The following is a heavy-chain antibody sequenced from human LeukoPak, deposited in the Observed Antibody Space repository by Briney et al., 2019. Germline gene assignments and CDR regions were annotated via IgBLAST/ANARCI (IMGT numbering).Heavy chain of an antibody. CDR3: VQIPGGGY. Sequence: GSLRLSCAASGFTFSSYGMHWVRQAPGKGLEWVAVISYDGSNKYYADSVKGRFTISRDNSKNMVYLQLNSLRAEDTAIFYCVQIPGGGYWGQGTLVTVSS. V-gene: IGHV3-30*03. D-gene: IGHD5-24*01. CDR1: GFTFSSYG. J-gene: IGHJ4*02. CDR2: ISYDGSNK.